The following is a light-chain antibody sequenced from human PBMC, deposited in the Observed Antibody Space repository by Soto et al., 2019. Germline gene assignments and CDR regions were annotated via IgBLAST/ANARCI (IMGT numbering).Light chain of an antibody. CDR3: QHYNSYSEA. CDR2: AVS. V-gene: IGKV3-11*01. CDR1: QSVSSH. Sequence: EIVLTQSPAALSVSPGERATLSCRASQSVSSHLAWYQHKPGQVPRLLIYAVSNRATGIPARFSGSGSGADFNLTISSLEAEDFATYYCQHYNSYSEAFGQGTKVELK. J-gene: IGKJ1*01.